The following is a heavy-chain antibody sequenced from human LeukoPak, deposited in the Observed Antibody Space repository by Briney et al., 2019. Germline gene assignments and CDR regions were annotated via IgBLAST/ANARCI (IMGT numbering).Heavy chain of an antibody. Sequence: SETLSLTCTASGVSVSSGYFWSWIRQHPGKGLEWIGYMYYSGSTSYNPSLKSRVTISVDTSKNQFSLKLNFVTAADTAVYYCARILTSGSPPFDLWGRGTLVTVSS. V-gene: IGHV4-31*03. CDR2: MYYSGST. J-gene: IGHJ2*01. CDR3: ARILTSGSPPFDL. D-gene: IGHD6-13*01. CDR1: GVSVSSGYF.